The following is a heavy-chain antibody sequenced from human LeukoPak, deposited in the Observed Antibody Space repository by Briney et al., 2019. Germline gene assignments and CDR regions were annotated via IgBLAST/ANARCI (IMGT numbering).Heavy chain of an antibody. D-gene: IGHD5-12*01. CDR2: IYPGDSDT. CDR1: GYSFTSYW. Sequence: GESLKISCKGSGYSFTSYWLGWVRQMPGKGLEWMGIIYPGDSDTRYSPSFQGQVTISADKSISTAYLQWSSLKASDTAMYYCARQNSGYDRTDYFDYWGQGTLVTVSS. CDR3: ARQNSGYDRTDYFDY. J-gene: IGHJ4*02. V-gene: IGHV5-51*01.